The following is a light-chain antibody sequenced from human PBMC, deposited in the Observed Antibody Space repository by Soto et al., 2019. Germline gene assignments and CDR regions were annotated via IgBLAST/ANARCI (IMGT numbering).Light chain of an antibody. V-gene: IGKV3-15*01. CDR3: QQYNSRPPIT. CDR2: GAY. J-gene: IGKJ5*01. Sequence: EIVMTQSPATLSVSPGERATLSCRASQSISSNVAWYQQKPGQAPRLLIYGAYTRAAGVPARFSGSGSGTELTLPITSLQSEDIAVYYCQQYNSRPPITFGQGTRLEIK. CDR1: QSISSN.